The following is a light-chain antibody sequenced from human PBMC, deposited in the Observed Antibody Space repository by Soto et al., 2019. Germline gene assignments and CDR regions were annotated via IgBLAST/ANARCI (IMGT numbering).Light chain of an antibody. CDR2: QDS. CDR1: KWGDKY. Sequence: SYELTQPPSVSVSPGQTASITCSGDKWGDKYACWYQQKPGQSPVLVIYQDSKRPSGIPERFSGSNSGNTATLTISGTQAMDEADYYCQACDSSTFVVFGGGTKLTVL. CDR3: QACDSSTFVV. J-gene: IGLJ2*01. V-gene: IGLV3-1*01.